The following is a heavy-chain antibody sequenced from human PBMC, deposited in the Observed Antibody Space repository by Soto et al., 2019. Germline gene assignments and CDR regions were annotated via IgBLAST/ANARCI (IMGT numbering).Heavy chain of an antibody. CDR2: IDGGGGST. J-gene: IGHJ6*01. CDR3: AKSDVAAASMDV. V-gene: IGHV3-23*01. CDR1: GFTFNNYA. Sequence: GSLRLSCAASGFTFNNYAMTWVRQAPGKGLEWVSTIDGGGGSTFYGDFVKGRFTISRDNSKNTLFLQMNSLRAEDAALYYCAKSDVAAASMDVWGQGTPVTVSS. D-gene: IGHD6-19*01.